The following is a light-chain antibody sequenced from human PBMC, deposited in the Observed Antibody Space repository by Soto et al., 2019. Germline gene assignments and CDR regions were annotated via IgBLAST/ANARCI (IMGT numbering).Light chain of an antibody. CDR3: QQRSNWPIT. V-gene: IGKV3-11*01. CDR1: QSVRSY. Sequence: EIVLTQSPAPLSLSPGERATLSCRASQSVRSYLAWYQQKPGQAPRLLIYDASNRATGIPARFSGSGSGTDFTLTISSLEPEDFAVYYCQQRSNWPITLGQGTRLEIK. J-gene: IGKJ5*01. CDR2: DAS.